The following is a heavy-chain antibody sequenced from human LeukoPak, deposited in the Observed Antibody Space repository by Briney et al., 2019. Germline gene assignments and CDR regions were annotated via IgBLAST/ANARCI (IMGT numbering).Heavy chain of an antibody. V-gene: IGHV4-39*07. J-gene: IGHJ4*02. Sequence: PSETLSLTCTVSGGSISSSSYYWGWIRQPPGKGLEWIGSIYYSGSTYYNPSLKSRVTISVDTSKNQFSLKLSSVTAADTAVYYCAREFSVDSSGPFDYWGQGTLVTVSS. CDR3: AREFSVDSSGPFDY. CDR1: GGSISSSSYY. D-gene: IGHD3-22*01. CDR2: IYYSGST.